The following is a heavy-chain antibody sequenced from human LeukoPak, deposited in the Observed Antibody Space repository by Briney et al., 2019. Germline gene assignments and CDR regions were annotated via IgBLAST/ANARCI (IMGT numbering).Heavy chain of an antibody. Sequence: GGSLRLSCAASGFTFSNYYMSWIRQAPGKGLEWVSYISSSGSTTYYADSVKGRFTISRDNANNSLYLQMNSLRAEATAVYYFAKSSGGRYYYMDVWGKGTTVTVSS. J-gene: IGHJ6*03. CDR1: GFTFSNYY. CDR3: AKSSGGRYYYMDV. D-gene: IGHD4-23*01. CDR2: ISSSGSTT. V-gene: IGHV3-11*01.